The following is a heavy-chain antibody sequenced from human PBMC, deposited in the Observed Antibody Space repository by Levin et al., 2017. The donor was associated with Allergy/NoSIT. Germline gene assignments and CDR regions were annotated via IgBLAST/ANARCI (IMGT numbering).Heavy chain of an antibody. CDR3: ARLTSKRSASSG. Sequence: PGESLKISCAASGFTFGENSMNWVRQSPGKGLEWISYISAGSNTIYYADSVKGRFTISRDNARNSLYLQMNSLRAEDTAVYYCARLTSKRSASSGWGQGTLVTVSS. V-gene: IGHV3-48*01. J-gene: IGHJ4*02. CDR2: ISAGSNTI. CDR1: GFTFGENS. D-gene: IGHD2-21*02.